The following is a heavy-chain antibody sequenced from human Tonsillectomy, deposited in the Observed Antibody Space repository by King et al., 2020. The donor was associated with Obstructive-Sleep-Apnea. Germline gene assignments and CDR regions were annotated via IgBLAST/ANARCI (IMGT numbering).Heavy chain of an antibody. V-gene: IGHV2-5*01. J-gene: IGHJ4*02. CDR2: IYWNEDQ. Sequence: VTLKESGPTLVKPTQTLTLTCTFSGFSLTTSGVGVGWIRQPPGKALEWLALIYWNEDQRYSPSLQSRLTISKDTSKNQVVLTMTSMDPVDTATYFCAHITPLHPRFDYWGQGTLVTVSS. CDR1: GFSLTTSGVG. D-gene: IGHD2-15*01. CDR3: AHITPLHPRFDY.